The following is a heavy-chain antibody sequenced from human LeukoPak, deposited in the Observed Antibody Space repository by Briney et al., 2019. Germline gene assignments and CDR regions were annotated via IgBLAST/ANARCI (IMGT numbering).Heavy chain of an antibody. CDR1: GFTFSNHE. V-gene: IGHV3-48*03. D-gene: IGHD2-21*02. Sequence: QTGRYLRLSCATSGFTFSNHEMTWVCQAPGKRQEWVAYTSRGGSDISYADSVKGRFTISTDNVNSPLYLQMNSLRAEDTAVYFCVRARLIRLENFFDYWGQGTLVTVSS. CDR2: TSRGGSDI. J-gene: IGHJ4*02. CDR3: VRARLIRLENFFDY.